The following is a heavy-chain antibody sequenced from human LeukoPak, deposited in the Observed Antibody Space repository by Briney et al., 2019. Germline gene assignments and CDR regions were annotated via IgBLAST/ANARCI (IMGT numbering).Heavy chain of an antibody. CDR2: IFYSGTT. J-gene: IGHJ4*02. CDR3: ARLSNYGGHSGDGY. Sequence: SETLSLTCTVSGDSISSSYYYWAWIRQPPGKGLEWIGSIFYSGTTHYNPSLKSRVTISVDTSKNQFSLKLTSVTAADTAVYYCARLSNYGGHSGDGYWGQGTLVTVSS. D-gene: IGHD4-23*01. V-gene: IGHV4-39*01. CDR1: GDSISSSYYY.